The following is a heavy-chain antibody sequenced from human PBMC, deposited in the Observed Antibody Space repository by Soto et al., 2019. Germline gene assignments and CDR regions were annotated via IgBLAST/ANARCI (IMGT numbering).Heavy chain of an antibody. CDR3: AKFGMATTKRSTPYYIDY. V-gene: IGHV3-23*01. J-gene: IGHJ4*02. CDR2: ISGSGGGT. CDR1: GFTFSSYA. D-gene: IGHD1-1*01. Sequence: PGGSLRLSCAASGFTFSSYAMSWVRQAPGKGLEWVSSISGSGGGTYYAASVKGRFTFSRDNSKNTLYQQTKSLRAEDTAVYYCAKFGMATTKRSTPYYIDYWGQGA.